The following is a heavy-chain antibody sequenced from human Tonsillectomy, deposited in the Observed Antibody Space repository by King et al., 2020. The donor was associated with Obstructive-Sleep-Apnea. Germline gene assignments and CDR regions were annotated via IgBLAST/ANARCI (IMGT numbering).Heavy chain of an antibody. V-gene: IGHV3-23*04. CDR1: GFTFSNYA. D-gene: IGHD6-19*01. Sequence: QLVQSGGGLVQPGGSLRLSCAASGFTFSNYAMGWVRQAPGKGLEWVSAISSGGRTFYADSVQGRFTISRDDSQSMLFLQMNSLTAEDTALFFCAKEPAVSGWGFDYWGQGALVTVSS. J-gene: IGHJ4*02. CDR3: AKEPAVSGWGFDY. CDR2: ISSGGRT.